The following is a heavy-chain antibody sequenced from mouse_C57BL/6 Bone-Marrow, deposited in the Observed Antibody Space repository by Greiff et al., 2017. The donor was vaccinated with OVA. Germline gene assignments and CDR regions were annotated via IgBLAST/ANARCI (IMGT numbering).Heavy chain of an antibody. D-gene: IGHD1-1*01. V-gene: IGHV1-9*01. Sequence: QVQLKQSGAELMKPGASVKLSCKATGYTFTGYWIEWVKQRPGHGLEWIGEILPGSGSTNYNEKFKGKATFTADTSSNPAYLQLSSLTTEDSAIYYCARERRSLYGSYPFWYFDVWGTGTTVTVSS. J-gene: IGHJ1*03. CDR1: GYTFTGYW. CDR2: ILPGSGST. CDR3: ARERRSLYGSYPFWYFDV.